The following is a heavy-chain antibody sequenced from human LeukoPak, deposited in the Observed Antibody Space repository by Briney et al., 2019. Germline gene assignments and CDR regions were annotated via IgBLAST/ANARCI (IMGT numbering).Heavy chain of an antibody. CDR3: ARGYSSGWFDY. D-gene: IGHD6-19*01. J-gene: IGHJ4*02. CDR1: GYTFTGYY. V-gene: IGHV1-2*02. Sequence: GASVKVSCKAAGYTFTGYYMHWVRQAPGQGLELMGWINPNSGGTNYAQKFQGRVTMTRETSISTAYMELSRLRADDTAVYYCARGYSSGWFDYWGQGTLVTVSS. CDR2: INPNSGGT.